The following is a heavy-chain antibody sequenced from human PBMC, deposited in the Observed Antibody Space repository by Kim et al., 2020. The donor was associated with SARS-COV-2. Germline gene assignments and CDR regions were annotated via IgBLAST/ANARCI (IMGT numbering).Heavy chain of an antibody. V-gene: IGHV3-23*01. Sequence: SGGSTYYADPEKGRFTISRDNSKNTLYLQMNSLRAEDTVVYYCAKTYPSYWGQGTLVTVSS. CDR3: AKTYPSY. CDR2: SGGST. J-gene: IGHJ4*02.